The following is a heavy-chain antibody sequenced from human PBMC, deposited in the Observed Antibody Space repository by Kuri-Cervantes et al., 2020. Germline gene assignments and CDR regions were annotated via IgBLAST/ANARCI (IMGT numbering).Heavy chain of an antibody. D-gene: IGHD3-22*01. CDR2: MNPNSGNT. CDR1: GYTFTSYD. Sequence: ASVKVSCKASGYTFTSYDINWVRQATGQGLEWMGWMNPNSGNTGYAQKFQGRVTMTRNTSISTAYMELSSLRSEDTAVYYCATGEYYYDSSGYYPFDYWGQGTLVTVSS. J-gene: IGHJ4*02. CDR3: ATGEYYYDSSGYYPFDY. V-gene: IGHV1-8*01.